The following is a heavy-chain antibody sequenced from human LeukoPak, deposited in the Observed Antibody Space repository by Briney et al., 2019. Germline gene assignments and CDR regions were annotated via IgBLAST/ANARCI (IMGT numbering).Heavy chain of an antibody. CDR1: GYTFTGYY. D-gene: IGHD6-13*01. V-gene: IGHV1-2*02. Sequence: GASVKVSCKASGYTFTGYYMHWVRQAPGQGLEWMGWINPNSGGTNYAQKFQGRVTMTRDTSISTAYMGLSRLRSDDTAEYYCARAKPPLSSSSSFDWFDPWGQGTLVTVSS. CDR2: INPNSGGT. J-gene: IGHJ5*02. CDR3: ARAKPPLSSSSSFDWFDP.